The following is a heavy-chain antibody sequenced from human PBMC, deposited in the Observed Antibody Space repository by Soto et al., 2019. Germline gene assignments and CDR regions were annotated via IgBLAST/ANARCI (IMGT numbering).Heavy chain of an antibody. V-gene: IGHV1-3*01. CDR3: ARKKCSSTSCYVLSVDLYYGMDG. Sequence: KVTCEDSGYTNTSDAMHWVRPAPGTILEWMGWINAGNGNTKYAQKFQGRVTITRDTSASTAYMELSSLRSEDTAVYCCARKKCSSTSCYVLSVDLYYGMDGWGQGTTVTVSS. D-gene: IGHD2-2*01. CDR1: GYTNTSDA. J-gene: IGHJ6*02. CDR2: INAGNGNT.